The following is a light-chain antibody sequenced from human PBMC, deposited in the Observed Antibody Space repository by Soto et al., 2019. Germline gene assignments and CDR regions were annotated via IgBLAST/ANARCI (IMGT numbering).Light chain of an antibody. CDR1: SGSIATKF. V-gene: IGLV6-57*02. CDR2: EDN. J-gene: IGLJ3*02. CDR3: QSYDSSNQRV. Sequence: VLTQPHSVSESPGKTVTSPCTGSSGSIATKFVQWFQQRPGSAPTTVIYEDNQRPSGVYDRFSGSIDISSNAASLTFSGLKTEDEADFYCQSYDSSNQRVFGGGTQLTVL.